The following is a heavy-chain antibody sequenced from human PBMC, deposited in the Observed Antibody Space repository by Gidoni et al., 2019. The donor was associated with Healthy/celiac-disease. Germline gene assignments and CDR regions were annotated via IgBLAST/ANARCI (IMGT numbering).Heavy chain of an antibody. CDR3: ERAGEYSISLDY. J-gene: IGHJ4*02. Sequence: QVQLVQSGAEVKKPGASVKVSCKASGYTFTSYDINWVRQATGQGREWMGWMNPNSGNTGYAQKFQGRVTMTRNTAISTAYMELRRLRSEDTAVYYYERAGEYSISLDYWGQGTLVTVSS. CDR1: GYTFTSYD. CDR2: MNPNSGNT. D-gene: IGHD5-12*01. V-gene: IGHV1-8*01.